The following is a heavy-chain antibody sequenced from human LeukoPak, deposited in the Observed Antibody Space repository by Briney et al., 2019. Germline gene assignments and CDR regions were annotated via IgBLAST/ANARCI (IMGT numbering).Heavy chain of an antibody. CDR1: GFTFSSHA. CDR2: ISGGGGDT. V-gene: IGHV3-23*01. D-gene: IGHD3-10*01. CDR3: ARVITMVRGVPSWVDP. Sequence: GGSLRLSCVASGFTFSSHAMRWVRQAPGKGLEWVSAISGGGGDTVYADSVKGRFTISRDNSKNTLYLQMNSLRAEDTAVYYCARVITMVRGVPSWVDPWGQGTLVTVSS. J-gene: IGHJ5*02.